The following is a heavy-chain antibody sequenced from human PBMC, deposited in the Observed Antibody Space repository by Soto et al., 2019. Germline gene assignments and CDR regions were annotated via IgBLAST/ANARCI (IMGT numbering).Heavy chain of an antibody. J-gene: IGHJ4*02. CDR3: ARSPPYSNYVDY. D-gene: IGHD4-4*01. V-gene: IGHV2-5*01. Sequence: GLDLEWLALIYWNDDKRYSPSLRTRLAIAKDTSKNQVVLTMTNMNPVDTATYFCARSPPYSNYVDYWGQGALVTVSS. CDR2: IYWNDDK.